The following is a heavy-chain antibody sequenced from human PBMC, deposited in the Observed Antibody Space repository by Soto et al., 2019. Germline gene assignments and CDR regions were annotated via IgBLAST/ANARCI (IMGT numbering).Heavy chain of an antibody. CDR3: ARERKYYYDSSGYYYSVSFDY. J-gene: IGHJ4*02. CDR1: GGTFSSYA. Sequence: ASVKVSCKASGGTFSSYAISWVRQAPGQGLEWMGGIIPIFGTANYAQKFQGRVTITADESTSTAYMELSSLRSEDTAVYYCARERKYYYDSSGYYYSVSFDYWGQGTLVTVSS. CDR2: IIPIFGTA. D-gene: IGHD3-22*01. V-gene: IGHV1-69*13.